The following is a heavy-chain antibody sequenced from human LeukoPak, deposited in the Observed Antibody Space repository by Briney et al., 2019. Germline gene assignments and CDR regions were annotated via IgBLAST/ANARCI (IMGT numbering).Heavy chain of an antibody. CDR1: GFTFGDYA. CDR3: SRDLGVTRQNYFDY. D-gene: IGHD4-17*01. Sequence: PGGSLRLSCTASGFTFGDYAMSWFRQAPGKGLEWVGFVRNKAYGGTTEYAASVKGRFTISRDDSKSIAYLHMNSLKTEDTAVYYCSRDLGVTRQNYFDYWGQRTLVTVSS. V-gene: IGHV3-49*03. J-gene: IGHJ4*02. CDR2: VRNKAYGGTT.